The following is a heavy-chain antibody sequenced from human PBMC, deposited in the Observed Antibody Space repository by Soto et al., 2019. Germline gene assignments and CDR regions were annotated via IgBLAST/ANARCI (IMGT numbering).Heavy chain of an antibody. CDR2: IYYSGST. CDR1: GGSISSSSYY. V-gene: IGHV4-39*01. D-gene: IGHD1-1*01. Sequence: SETLSLTCTVSGGSISSSSYYWGWIRQPPGKGLEWIGSIYYSGSTYYNPSLKSRVTISVDTSKNQFSLKLSSVTAADTAVYYCARHNVGNWNDPGKTRHYYYYYGMDVWGQGTTVTV. J-gene: IGHJ6*02. CDR3: ARHNVGNWNDPGKTRHYYYYYGMDV.